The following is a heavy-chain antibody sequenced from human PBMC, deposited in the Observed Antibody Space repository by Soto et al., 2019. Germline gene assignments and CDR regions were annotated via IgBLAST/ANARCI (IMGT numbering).Heavy chain of an antibody. CDR3: WKTPCEFACGVRFDY. CDR2: ISGSGRST. D-gene: IGHD2-21*01. Sequence: GGSLRLSCASSWFTFNNAMSWVRQAPGGGREGVSAISGSGRSTYYAPSVKGRFTISRDFSKNTLFLQMNSLGSDDAAVYYCWKTPCEFACGVRFDYWGQGTLVTVSS. J-gene: IGHJ4*02. V-gene: IGHV3-23*01. CDR1: WFTFNNA.